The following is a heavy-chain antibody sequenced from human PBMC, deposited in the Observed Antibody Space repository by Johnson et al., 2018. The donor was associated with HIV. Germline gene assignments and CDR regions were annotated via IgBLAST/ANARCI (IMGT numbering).Heavy chain of an antibody. CDR1: GFIFSSYA. D-gene: IGHD3-16*01. J-gene: IGHJ3*02. V-gene: IGHV3-30-3*01. CDR2: ISYDGSNK. Sequence: QVQLVESGGGVVQPGRSLRLSCAASGFIFSSYAMHWVRQAPGKGLEWVAVISYDGSNKYYADSVKGRFTISRDNSKNSLYLQMNSLRAEDTALYYCAGGSTGAFDIWGQGTMVTVS. CDR3: AGGSTGAFDI.